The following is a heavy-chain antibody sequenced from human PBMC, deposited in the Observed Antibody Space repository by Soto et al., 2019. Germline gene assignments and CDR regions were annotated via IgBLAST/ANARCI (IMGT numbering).Heavy chain of an antibody. Sequence: QVRLQESGPGLVKPSETLSLSCLVSGDSVGNGPYYWSWIRQSPGEGLEWIDYIYYSGSTNVNPSLESRVNISIDMSKIQFLLELRSVTAADAAVYFCARVGSSCHSGGCYYYYGLGVWGQGTTVAISS. D-gene: IGHD1-26*01. CDR2: IYYSGST. J-gene: IGHJ6*02. V-gene: IGHV4-61*01. CDR1: GDSVGNGPYY. CDR3: ARVGSSCHSGGCYYYYGLGV.